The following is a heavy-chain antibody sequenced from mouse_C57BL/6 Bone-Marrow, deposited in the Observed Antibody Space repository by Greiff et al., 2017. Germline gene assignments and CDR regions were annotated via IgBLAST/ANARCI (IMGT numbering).Heavy chain of an antibody. CDR1: GFPFSDYG. CDR2: ISNLAYSI. CDR3: ARRDGRSSWYAKDY. D-gene: IGHD1-1*01. J-gene: IGHJ4*01. V-gene: IGHV5-15*01. Sequence: EVKLVESGGGLVQPGGSLKLSCAASGFPFSDYGMAWVRQAPRKGPEWVAFISNLAYSIYYADTVTGRFTISRENAKNTSYLEMRSLRSADTAMYYCARRDGRSSWYAKDYWGQGTAVTVFS.